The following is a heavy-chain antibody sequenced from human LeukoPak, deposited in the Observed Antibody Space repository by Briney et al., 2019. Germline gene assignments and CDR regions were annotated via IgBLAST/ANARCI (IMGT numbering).Heavy chain of an antibody. V-gene: IGHV4-31*03. Sequence: SETLSLTCTVSGGSISSGGYYWGWIRQHPGKGLEWIGYIYYSGSTYYNPSLKSRVTISVDTSKNQFSLKLSSVTAADTAVYYCAREFSGYSYGYIDYWGQGTLVTVSS. J-gene: IGHJ4*02. CDR3: AREFSGYSYGYIDY. CDR1: GGSISSGGYY. D-gene: IGHD5-18*01. CDR2: IYYSGST.